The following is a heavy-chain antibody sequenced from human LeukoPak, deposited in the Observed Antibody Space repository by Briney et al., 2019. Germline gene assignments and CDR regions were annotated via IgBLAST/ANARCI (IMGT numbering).Heavy chain of an antibody. CDR1: GFTFSSYG. Sequence: GGSLRLSCAASGFTFSSYGMHWVRQAPGKGLEWVAVIWYDGSNKYYADSVKGRFAISRDNSKNTLYLRMNSLRAEDTAVYYCARDYYDSSGYLPYDYWGQGTLVTVSS. V-gene: IGHV3-33*01. J-gene: IGHJ4*02. D-gene: IGHD3-22*01. CDR3: ARDYYDSSGYLPYDY. CDR2: IWYDGSNK.